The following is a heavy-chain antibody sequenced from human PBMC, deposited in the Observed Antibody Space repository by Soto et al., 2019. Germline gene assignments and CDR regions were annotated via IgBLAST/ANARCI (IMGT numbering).Heavy chain of an antibody. CDR3: ATGRVDILTASYCYYWDV. V-gene: IGHV1-8*01. Sequence: QVQLVQSGAEVKKPGASVKVSCKASGYTFTSYDINWVRQATGQGLAWMGWMNPNSGNTDYAQKFQGRVTMTRNTSINTANMESSSLRSEDTAVYYCATGRVDILTASYCYYWDVSGKGTTVSACS. J-gene: IGHJ6*03. D-gene: IGHD3-9*01. CDR1: GYTFTSYD. CDR2: MNPNSGNT.